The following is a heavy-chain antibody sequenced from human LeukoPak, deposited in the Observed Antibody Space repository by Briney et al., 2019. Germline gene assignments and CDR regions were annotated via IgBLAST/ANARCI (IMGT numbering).Heavy chain of an antibody. J-gene: IGHJ4*02. CDR2: ISYDGSNK. D-gene: IGHD2-21*02. CDR1: GFTFSSHA. V-gene: IGHV3-30*03. Sequence: GGSLRLSCAASGFTFSSHAMSWVSQAPGKGLEWVAVISYDGSNKYYADSVKGRFTISRDNSKNTLYLQMNSLRAEDTAVYYCASAAMPFVVVTSIIDYWGQGTLVTVSS. CDR3: ASAAMPFVVVTSIIDY.